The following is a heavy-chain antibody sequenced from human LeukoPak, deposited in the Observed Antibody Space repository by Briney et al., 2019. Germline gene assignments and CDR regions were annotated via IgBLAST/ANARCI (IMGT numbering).Heavy chain of an antibody. V-gene: IGHV4-59*01. J-gene: IGHJ4*02. D-gene: IGHD1-26*01. CDR1: GAAMSSYY. CDR3: AXXMRSWDTSIDQ. CDR2: IYYSGST. Sequence: PSETLSLTCNVSGAAMSSYYWSWFRQPPGKGLEWITYIYYSGSTKHNPSLKSRVTASLNMSRNHFSLNLSPATAADTAAYYCAXXMRSWDTSIDQWGQGARVIVSS.